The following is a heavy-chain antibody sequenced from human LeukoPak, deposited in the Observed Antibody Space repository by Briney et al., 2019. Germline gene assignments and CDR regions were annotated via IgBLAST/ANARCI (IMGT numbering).Heavy chain of an antibody. D-gene: IGHD4-17*01. CDR1: GGSFSGYY. V-gene: IGHV4-34*01. J-gene: IGHJ4*02. CDR2: INHSGST. CDR3: ARRNKRNDYGDYVVDY. Sequence: SETLSLICAVYGGSFSGYYWSWIRQPPGKGLEWIGEINHSGSTNYNPSLKSRVTISVDTSKNQFSLKLSSVTAADTAVYYCARRNKRNDYGDYVVDYWGQGTLVTVSS.